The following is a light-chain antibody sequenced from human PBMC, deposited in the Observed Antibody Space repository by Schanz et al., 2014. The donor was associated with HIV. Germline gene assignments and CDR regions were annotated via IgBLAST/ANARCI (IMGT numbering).Light chain of an antibody. CDR2: DAS. J-gene: IGKJ5*01. CDR3: QQFDSLPIT. CDR1: QDISNY. Sequence: DIQMTQSPSSLSASVGDRVTITCQASQDISNYLNWYQQKPGKAPKLLIYDASNLETGVPSRFSGGGSGTDFTFTISSLQPEDYATYFCQQFDSLPITFGQGTRLEIK. V-gene: IGKV1-33*01.